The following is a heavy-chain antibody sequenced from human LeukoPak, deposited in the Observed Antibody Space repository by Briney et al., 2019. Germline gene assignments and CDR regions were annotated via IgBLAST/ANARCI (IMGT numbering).Heavy chain of an antibody. V-gene: IGHV3-23*01. CDR1: GFTFSSYA. Sequence: GGSLRLSCAASGFTFSSYAMSWVRQAPGKGLEGVTAISGSSGSTYYADSVKGRFTIYRDNSKNTLYLQMNSLRAEDSAVYYCAKEAHPDYDFWSGYFGPLYYYYGMDVWGQGTTVTVSS. CDR2: ISGSSGST. J-gene: IGHJ6*02. CDR3: AKEAHPDYDFWSGYFGPLYYYYGMDV. D-gene: IGHD3-3*01.